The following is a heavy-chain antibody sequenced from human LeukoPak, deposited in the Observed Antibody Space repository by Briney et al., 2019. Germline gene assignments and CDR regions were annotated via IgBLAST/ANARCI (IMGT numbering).Heavy chain of an antibody. CDR1: GSSFTSYW. V-gene: IGHV5-51*01. CDR2: IYPGDSDT. D-gene: IGHD3-3*01. Sequence: GASLKISYKGSGSSFTSYWIGWVRPMAGKGVERMGIIYPGDSDTRYNTSFEGQVTISDNKSISPAYLQWSSLKASDTAMYYCARHVTIFGVVTYYMDVWGKGTTVTVSS. CDR3: ARHVTIFGVVTYYMDV. J-gene: IGHJ6*03.